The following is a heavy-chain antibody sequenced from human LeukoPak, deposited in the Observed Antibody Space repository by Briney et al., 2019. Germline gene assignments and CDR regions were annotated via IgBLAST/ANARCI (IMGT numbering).Heavy chain of an antibody. D-gene: IGHD1-26*01. CDR2: ISAHNGNT. J-gene: IGHJ4*02. CDR3: ARGHYSPSDY. Sequence: GASVKVSCKASGYTFTNYGFIWVRQSPGQGLEYMGWISAHNGNTHYAQKFQGRVTMTTDTSTNTAYMELRSLRSDDTAVYYCARGHYSPSDYWGQGTLVTVSS. V-gene: IGHV1-18*01. CDR1: GYTFTNYG.